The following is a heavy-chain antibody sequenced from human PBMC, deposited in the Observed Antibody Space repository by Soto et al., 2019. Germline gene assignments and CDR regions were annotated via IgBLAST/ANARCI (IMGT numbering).Heavy chain of an antibody. CDR2: ISHDGSEK. CDR1: RFTFSSYA. D-gene: IGHD6-13*01. Sequence: QVQLVESGGGVVQPGKSLRLSCAASRFTFSSYAMDWVRQAPGKGLEWVAVISHDGSEKYYGDSVKGRFTISRDNPNNTVYLQMNSLRPEDTAVYYCARAAASFYHYYYAMDVWGQGTAVTVSS. J-gene: IGHJ6*02. CDR3: ARAAASFYHYYYAMDV. V-gene: IGHV3-30-3*01.